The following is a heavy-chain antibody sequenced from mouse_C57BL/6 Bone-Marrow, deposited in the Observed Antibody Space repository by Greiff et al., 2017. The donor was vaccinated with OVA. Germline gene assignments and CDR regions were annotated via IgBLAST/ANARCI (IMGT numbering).Heavy chain of an antibody. D-gene: IGHD1-1*01. V-gene: IGHV5-12*01. J-gene: IGHJ1*03. CDR3: ARQRYGSSYWYFDV. Sequence: EVMLVESGGGLVQPGGSLKLSCAASGFTFSDYYMYWVRQTPETRLEWVAYISNGGGSTYYPDTVKGRFTISRDNAKNTLYLQMSRLKSEDTAMYYCARQRYGSSYWYFDVWGTGTTVTVSS. CDR1: GFTFSDYY. CDR2: ISNGGGST.